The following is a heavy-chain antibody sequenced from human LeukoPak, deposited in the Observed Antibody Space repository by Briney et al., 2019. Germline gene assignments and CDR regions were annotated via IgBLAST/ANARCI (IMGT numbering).Heavy chain of an antibody. CDR2: IYHSGST. CDR1: GYSISSGYY. V-gene: IGHV4-38-2*01. D-gene: IGHD6-6*01. Sequence: SETLSLTCAVSGYSISSGYYWGWIRQPPGKGLEWIGSIYHSGSTYYNPSLKSRVTISVDTSKSQFSLKLSSVTAADTAVYYCARRAAARLLDYWGQGTLVTVSS. J-gene: IGHJ4*02. CDR3: ARRAAARLLDY.